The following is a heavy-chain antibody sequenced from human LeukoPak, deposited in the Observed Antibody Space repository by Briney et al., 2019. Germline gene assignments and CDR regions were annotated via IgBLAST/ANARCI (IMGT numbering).Heavy chain of an antibody. V-gene: IGHV3-23*01. Sequence: GGSLRLSCAASAITFRSYAMSWVRQAPGKGLEWVSAISGSGDSTSYADSVKGRFTISRDNSKNTLYLQMNSLRAEDTAVYYCAKGDAEWRERYFDYWGQGIVVTVSS. CDR3: AKGDAEWRERYFDY. CDR1: AITFRSYA. D-gene: IGHD3-3*01. J-gene: IGHJ4*02. CDR2: ISGSGDST.